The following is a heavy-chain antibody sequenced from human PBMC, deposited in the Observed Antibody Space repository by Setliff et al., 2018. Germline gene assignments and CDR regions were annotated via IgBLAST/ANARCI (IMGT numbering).Heavy chain of an antibody. V-gene: IGHV4-39*01. CDR1: GDSIGSTSYQ. J-gene: IGHJ4*02. D-gene: IGHD3-10*01. Sequence: KASETLSLTCTVSGDSIGSTSYQWGWVRQPPGKGLEWIGSIYYTGTAYYNPSLKSRVTISVDTSKNQFSLQVTSLAATDTALYFCARHEFVGGYYGSVTYRHFDYWGQGILVTVSS. CDR3: ARHEFVGGYYGSVTYRHFDY. CDR2: IYYTGTA.